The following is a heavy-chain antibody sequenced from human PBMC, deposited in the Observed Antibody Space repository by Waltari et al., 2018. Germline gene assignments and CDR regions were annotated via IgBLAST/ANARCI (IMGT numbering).Heavy chain of an antibody. CDR3: ARGPSGVVDAFDI. J-gene: IGHJ3*02. V-gene: IGHV3-74*01. D-gene: IGHD2-15*01. CDR1: GFTFSSYW. CDR2: INSDGSST. Sequence: EVQLVESGGGLVQPGGSLRLSCAASGFTFSSYWMHWVRQAPGKGLVGGARINSDGSSTGYADPVKRLFTISRDNDKNTVYLQMNSLRAEDTAVYYCARGPSGVVDAFDIWGQGTMVTVSS.